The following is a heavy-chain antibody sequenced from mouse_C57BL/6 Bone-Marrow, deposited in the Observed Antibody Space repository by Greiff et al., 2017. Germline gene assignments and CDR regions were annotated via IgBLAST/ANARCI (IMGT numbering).Heavy chain of an antibody. Sequence: VKLQESGAELARPGASVKLSCKASGYTFTSYGISWVKQRTGQGLEWIGEIYPRSGNTYYNEKFKGKATLTADKSSSTAYMELRSLTSEDSAVYFCARGDYWYYAMDYWGQGTSVTVSS. D-gene: IGHD1-1*01. J-gene: IGHJ4*01. V-gene: IGHV1-81*01. CDR2: IYPRSGNT. CDR3: ARGDYWYYAMDY. CDR1: GYTFTSYG.